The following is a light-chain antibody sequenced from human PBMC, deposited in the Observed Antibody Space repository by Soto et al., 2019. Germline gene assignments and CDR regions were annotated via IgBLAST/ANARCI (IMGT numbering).Light chain of an antibody. CDR2: TTS. CDR1: QDIGGD. Sequence: AIQMTQSPSSLSASVGDRVTITCRASQDIGGDLGWYQQKPGKAHELLIYTTSSLLSGVPSRFSGSGSGTDFTLTIRSLQPEDFATYYCLQDYNLPFTFGPGTKVDIK. V-gene: IGKV1-6*01. CDR3: LQDYNLPFT. J-gene: IGKJ3*01.